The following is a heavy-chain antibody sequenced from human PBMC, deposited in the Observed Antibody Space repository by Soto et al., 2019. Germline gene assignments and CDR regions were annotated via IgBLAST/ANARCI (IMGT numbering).Heavy chain of an antibody. J-gene: IGHJ2*01. CDR1: GGTFSSYA. Sequence: QVQLVQSGAEVKKPGSSVKVSCKASGGTFSSYAISWVRQAPGQGLEWMGGIIPIFGTANYAQKFQGRVTITADESTSTAYMELSSLRSEDTAVYYCARGPYRGGDCSTLGVFWYFDLWGRGTLVTVSS. CDR3: ARGPYRGGDCSTLGVFWYFDL. D-gene: IGHD2-21*02. CDR2: IIPIFGTA. V-gene: IGHV1-69*01.